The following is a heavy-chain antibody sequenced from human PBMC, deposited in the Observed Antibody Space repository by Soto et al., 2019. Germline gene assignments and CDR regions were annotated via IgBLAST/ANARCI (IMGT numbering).Heavy chain of an antibody. CDR2: ISGSGGST. CDR1: GFTFSSYA. D-gene: IGHD2-2*02. V-gene: IGHV3-23*01. Sequence: EVQLLESGGGLVQPGGSLRLSCAASGFTFSSYAMSWVRQAPGKGLEWVSAISGSGGSTYYADSVKGRFTISRDNSKNTLYLQMNSLRAEDTAVYYCAKAFYCSSTSCYIYFDYWGQGTLVTVSS. J-gene: IGHJ4*02. CDR3: AKAFYCSSTSCYIYFDY.